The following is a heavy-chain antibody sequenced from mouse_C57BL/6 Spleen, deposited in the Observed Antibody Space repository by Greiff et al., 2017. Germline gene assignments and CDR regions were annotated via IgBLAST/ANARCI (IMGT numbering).Heavy chain of an antibody. CDR3: ARRAYVPYYAMDY. V-gene: IGHV1-19*01. J-gene: IGHJ4*01. CDR1: GYTFTDYY. Sequence: EVKLEESGPVLVKPGASVKMSCKASGYTFTDYYMNWVKQSHGKSLEWIGVINPYNGGTSYNQKFKGKATLTVDKSSSTAYMGLNSLTSEESAVYYCARRAYVPYYAMDYWGQGTSVTVSS. CDR2: INPYNGGT. D-gene: IGHD6-5*01.